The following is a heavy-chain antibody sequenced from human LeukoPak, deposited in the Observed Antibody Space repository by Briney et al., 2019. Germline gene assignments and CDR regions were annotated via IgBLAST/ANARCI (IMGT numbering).Heavy chain of an antibody. V-gene: IGHV3-33*06. D-gene: IGHD3-10*01. CDR1: GFTFNSYA. Sequence: PGGSLRLSCAASGFTFNSYAMHWVRQAPGKGLEWVALIWYDGSNKYYADSVEGRFTVSRDNSKNTLYLQMNSLRAEDTAVYYCAKGGYGSHYFDYWGQGTLVTVSS. CDR3: AKGGYGSHYFDY. CDR2: IWYDGSNK. J-gene: IGHJ4*02.